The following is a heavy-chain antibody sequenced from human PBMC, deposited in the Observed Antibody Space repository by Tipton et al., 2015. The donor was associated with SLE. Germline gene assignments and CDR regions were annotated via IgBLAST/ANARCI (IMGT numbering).Heavy chain of an antibody. CDR2: IYTSGTA. V-gene: IGHV4-4*07. CDR1: GGSLSSYY. CDR3: ARGYSSSWYREFFDI. J-gene: IGHJ2*01. Sequence: TLSLTCSVSGGSLSSYYWSWIRQPAGKGLEWIGRIYTSGTANYNPSLKSRVTMSVDTSKNQFSLKLSSVTAADTALYYCARGYSSSWYREFFDIWGRGTLVTVSS. D-gene: IGHD6-13*01.